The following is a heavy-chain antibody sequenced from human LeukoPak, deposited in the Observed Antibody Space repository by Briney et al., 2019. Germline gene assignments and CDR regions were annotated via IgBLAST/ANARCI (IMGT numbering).Heavy chain of an antibody. CDR3: ARDFQIVATTSFDY. CDR1: GYTFTSYG. V-gene: IGHV1-18*04. J-gene: IGHJ4*02. Sequence: ASVKVSCKASGYTFTSYGISWVRQAPGQGLEWMGWISAYNGNTNYAQKLQGRVTMTTDTSTSTAYMELRSLRSDDTAVYYGARDFQIVATTSFDYWGQGTLVTVSS. D-gene: IGHD5-12*01. CDR2: ISAYNGNT.